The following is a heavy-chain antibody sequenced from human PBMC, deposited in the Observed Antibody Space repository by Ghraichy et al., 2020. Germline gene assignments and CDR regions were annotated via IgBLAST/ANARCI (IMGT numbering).Heavy chain of an antibody. CDR2: IYHRGST. V-gene: IGHV4-39*01. CDR1: GGSISSDTPY. Sequence: SQTLSLTCTFSGGSISSDTPYWGWIRQSPGQGLEWIASIYHRGSTYYSPSLKSRVTISVDTSKNQFSLNLRSVTAADTAIYYCARHVGSFRPTSIFGVVMGHLDYLGQGARFSFSS. J-gene: IGHJ4*02. D-gene: IGHD3-3*01. CDR3: ARHVGSFRPTSIFGVVMGHLDY.